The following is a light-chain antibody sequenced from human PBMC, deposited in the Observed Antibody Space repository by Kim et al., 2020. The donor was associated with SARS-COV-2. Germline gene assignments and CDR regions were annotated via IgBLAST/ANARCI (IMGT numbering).Light chain of an antibody. V-gene: IGKV3-20*01. Sequence: SLSLGERATLSCRARQSVSGSYLAWYQQKPGQAPRLLIYGASSRATGIPDRFSGSGSATDLTLTISRLEPEDFAVYYCQQYGSSYTFGQGTKLEI. CDR2: GAS. J-gene: IGKJ2*01. CDR1: QSVSGSY. CDR3: QQYGSSYT.